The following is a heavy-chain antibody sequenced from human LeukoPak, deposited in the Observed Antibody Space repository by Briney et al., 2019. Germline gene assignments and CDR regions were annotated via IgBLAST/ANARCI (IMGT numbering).Heavy chain of an antibody. CDR2: INHSGST. CDR3: ARPQRLGYYYYYMDV. Sequence: SETLSLTCAVYGGSFSGYYWSWIRQPPGKGLEWIGEINHSGSTNYNPSLKSRVPISVDTSKNQFSLKLSSVTAADTAVYYCARPQRLGYYYYYMDVWGKGTTVTVSS. J-gene: IGHJ6*03. D-gene: IGHD5-12*01. CDR1: GGSFSGYY. V-gene: IGHV4-34*01.